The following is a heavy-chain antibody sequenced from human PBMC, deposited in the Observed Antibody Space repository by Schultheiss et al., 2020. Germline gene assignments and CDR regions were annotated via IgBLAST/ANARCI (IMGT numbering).Heavy chain of an antibody. D-gene: IGHD5-12*01. CDR2: ISSSSSYI. Sequence: GESLKISCAASGFTFSDHYMDWVRQAPGKGLEWVSSISSSSSYIYYADSVKGRFTISRDNAKNSLYLQMNSLRAEDTAVYYCARERLHIVATMVPDYWGQGTLVTVSS. J-gene: IGHJ4*02. V-gene: IGHV3-21*01. CDR1: GFTFSDHY. CDR3: ARERLHIVATMVPDY.